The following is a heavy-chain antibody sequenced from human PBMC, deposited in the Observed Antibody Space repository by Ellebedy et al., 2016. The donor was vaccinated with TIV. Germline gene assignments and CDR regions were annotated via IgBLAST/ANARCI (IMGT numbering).Heavy chain of an antibody. CDR2: INSDGSGS. J-gene: IGHJ4*02. CDR1: GFTFSLHW. V-gene: IGHV3-74*03. D-gene: IGHD5-12*01. Sequence: GESLKISCAASGFTFSLHWMHWVRLAPGKGLVWVSSINSDGSGSTYADSVKGRFTISRDNAKNTLYLQMNSLTAEDTALYYCIRGDYDYYFEYWGQGTLVTVSS. CDR3: IRGDYDYYFEY.